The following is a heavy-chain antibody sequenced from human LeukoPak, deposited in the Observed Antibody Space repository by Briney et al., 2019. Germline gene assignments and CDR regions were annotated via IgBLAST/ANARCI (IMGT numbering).Heavy chain of an antibody. Sequence: PSETLSLTCTVSGGSIRSISYSWGWIRQPPGKGLEWIGNIHYTGTTYYNPSLRSRVTIFVDTSNNNFSLKLNSVTAADTAVYYCAKLVPAAGPTDFDYWGQGTLVTVSS. CDR2: IHYTGTT. V-gene: IGHV4-39*02. CDR3: AKLVPAAGPTDFDY. D-gene: IGHD6-13*01. J-gene: IGHJ4*02. CDR1: GGSIRSISYS.